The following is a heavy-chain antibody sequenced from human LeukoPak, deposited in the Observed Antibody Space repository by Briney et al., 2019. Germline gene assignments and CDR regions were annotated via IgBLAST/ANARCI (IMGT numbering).Heavy chain of an antibody. CDR3: AKDTSLWYSSSPDPFDY. J-gene: IGHJ4*02. D-gene: IGHD6-13*01. CDR1: GFTFSSYA. Sequence: PGGSLRLSCAASGFTFSSYAMTWVRQAPGKGLEWVSAISGYGDGTYYADSVRGRFTISRDNSKNTLYLQMNSLRAEDTAVYYCAKDTSLWYSSSPDPFDYWGQGTLVTVSS. CDR2: ISGYGDGT. V-gene: IGHV3-23*01.